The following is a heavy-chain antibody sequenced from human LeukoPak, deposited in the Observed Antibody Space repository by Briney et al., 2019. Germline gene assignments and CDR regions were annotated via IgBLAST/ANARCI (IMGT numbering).Heavy chain of an antibody. Sequence: SVKVSCKASGGTFSSYAISWVREAPGQGLEWMGGIIPIFGTANYAQKFQGRVTITADESTSTAYMELSSLRSEDTAVYYCARDRIFGVVSDPSPGGYWRQGTLVTVSS. CDR2: IIPIFGTA. CDR3: ARDRIFGVVSDPSPGGY. D-gene: IGHD3-3*02. J-gene: IGHJ4*02. V-gene: IGHV1-69*13. CDR1: GGTFSSYA.